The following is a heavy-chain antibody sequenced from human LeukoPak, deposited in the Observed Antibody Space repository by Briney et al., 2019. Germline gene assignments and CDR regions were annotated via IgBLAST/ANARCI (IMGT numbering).Heavy chain of an antibody. CDR2: IIPILGIA. CDR3: ARSHFDYYDSSAGRFDY. D-gene: IGHD3-22*01. V-gene: IGHV1-69*04. CDR1: GGTFSSYA. Sequence: GASVKVSCKASGGTFSSYAISWVRQAPGQGLEWMGRIIPILGIANYAQKFQGRVTITADKSTSTAYMELSSLRSEDTAVYYCARSHFDYYDSSAGRFDYWGQGTLVTVSS. J-gene: IGHJ4*02.